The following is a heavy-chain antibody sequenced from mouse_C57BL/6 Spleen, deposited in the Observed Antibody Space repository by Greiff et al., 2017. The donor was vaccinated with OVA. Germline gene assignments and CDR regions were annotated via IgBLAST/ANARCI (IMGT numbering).Heavy chain of an antibody. CDR2: ISDGGSYT. CDR1: GFTFSSYA. Sequence: EVKLMESGGGLVKPGGSLKLSCAASGFTFSSYAMSWVRQTPEKRLEWVATISDGGSYTYYPDNVKGRFTISRDNAKNNLYLQMSHLKSEDTAMYYCARLFITSFEDWGQGTLVTVSA. V-gene: IGHV5-4*03. J-gene: IGHJ3*01. D-gene: IGHD1-1*01. CDR3: ARLFITSFED.